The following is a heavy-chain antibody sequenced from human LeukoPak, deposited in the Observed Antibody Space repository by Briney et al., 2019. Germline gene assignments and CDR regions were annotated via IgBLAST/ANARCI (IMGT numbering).Heavy chain of an antibody. J-gene: IGHJ4*02. CDR1: GFTFSTYA. D-gene: IGHD5-24*01. CDR2: IIGSGGST. CDR3: AKDAYNSRDHVDYFDY. Sequence: GGSLRLSCAASGFTFSTYAMSWVGQTPGKGLEWVSAIIGSGGSTYYADSVKGRFSISRDNSKNTLYLQMNSLRAEDTAVYYCAKDAYNSRDHVDYFDYWGQGTLVTVSS. V-gene: IGHV3-23*01.